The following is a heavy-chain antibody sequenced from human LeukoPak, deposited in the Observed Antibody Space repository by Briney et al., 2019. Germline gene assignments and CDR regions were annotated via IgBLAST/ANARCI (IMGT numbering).Heavy chain of an antibody. J-gene: IGHJ4*02. Sequence: GRSLRLPCAASGFTFSSYGMHWVRQAPGKGLEWVAVISYDGSNKYYADSVKGRFTISRDNSKNTLYLQMNSLRAEDTAVYYCAKDRNSGYDSDYWGQGTLVTVSS. CDR2: ISYDGSNK. D-gene: IGHD5-12*01. CDR1: GFTFSSYG. CDR3: AKDRNSGYDSDY. V-gene: IGHV3-30*18.